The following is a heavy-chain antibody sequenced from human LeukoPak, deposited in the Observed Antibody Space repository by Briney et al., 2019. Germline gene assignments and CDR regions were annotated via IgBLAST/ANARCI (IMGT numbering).Heavy chain of an antibody. CDR1: GFTFSSYA. Sequence: GGSLGLSCAASGFTFSSYAMSWVRQAPGKGLEWVSAISGSGGSTYYADSVKGRFTISRDNSKNTLYLQMNSLRAEDTAVYYCAKGGQLWQNYYGMDVWGQGTTVTVSS. CDR3: AKGGQLWQNYYGMDV. V-gene: IGHV3-23*01. D-gene: IGHD5-18*01. J-gene: IGHJ6*02. CDR2: ISGSGGST.